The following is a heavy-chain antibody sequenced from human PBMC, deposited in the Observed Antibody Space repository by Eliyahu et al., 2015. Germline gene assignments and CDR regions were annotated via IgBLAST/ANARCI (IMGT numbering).Heavy chain of an antibody. CDR1: SSYG. J-gene: IGHJ3*02. CDR2: ISYDGSNK. CDR3: AKIGYSGSSFAFDI. D-gene: IGHD1-26*01. Sequence: SSYGMHWVRQAPGKGLEWVAVISYDGSNKYYADSVKGRFTISRDNSKNTLYLQMNSLRAEDTAVYYCAKIGYSGSSFAFDIWGQGKMVTVSS. V-gene: IGHV3-30*18.